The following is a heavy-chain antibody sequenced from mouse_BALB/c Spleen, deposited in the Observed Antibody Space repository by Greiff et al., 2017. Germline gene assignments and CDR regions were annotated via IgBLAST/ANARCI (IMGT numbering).Heavy chain of an antibody. D-gene: IGHD1-1*01. J-gene: IGHJ4*01. CDR3: TRSRIYFYGSSYLPFYYAIDY. CDR2: INPSNGGT. Sequence: VQLQQSGAELVKPGASVKLSCKASGYTFTSYYMYWVKQRPGQGLEWIGEINPSNGGTKYNEKFKSKATLTEDKSSSTAYMQLSSLTSEDSAVYYWTRSRIYFYGSSYLPFYYAIDYWGQGTSVTVSS. V-gene: IGHV1S81*02. CDR1: GYTFTSYY.